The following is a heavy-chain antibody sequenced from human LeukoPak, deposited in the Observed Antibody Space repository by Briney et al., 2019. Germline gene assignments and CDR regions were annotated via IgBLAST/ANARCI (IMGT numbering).Heavy chain of an antibody. CDR2: IYPGDSDT. D-gene: IGHD6-6*01. Sequence: GESLKISCKGSGYSFTSYWIGWVRQMPGKGLEWMGIIYPGDSDTRYSPSFQGQVTIPADKSISTAYLQWSSLKASDTAMYYCARSLSIRYYYYGMDVWGQGTTVTVSS. CDR1: GYSFTSYW. V-gene: IGHV5-51*01. CDR3: ARSLSIRYYYYGMDV. J-gene: IGHJ6*02.